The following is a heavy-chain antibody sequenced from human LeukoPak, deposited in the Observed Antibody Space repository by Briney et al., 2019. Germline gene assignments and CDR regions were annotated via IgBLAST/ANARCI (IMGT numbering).Heavy chain of an antibody. V-gene: IGHV3-64*02. Sequence: GGSLRLSCAVSGLTFSSYAMHWVRQAPGKGLEYVSTISSNGGSTYYADSVKGRFTISRDNSKNTLYLQMGSLRSDDTAVYYCARDKPSYDFWSGYYPGNHYYYGMDVWGQGTTVTVS. CDR2: ISSNGGST. J-gene: IGHJ6*02. D-gene: IGHD3-3*01. CDR3: ARDKPSYDFWSGYYPGNHYYYGMDV. CDR1: GLTFSSYA.